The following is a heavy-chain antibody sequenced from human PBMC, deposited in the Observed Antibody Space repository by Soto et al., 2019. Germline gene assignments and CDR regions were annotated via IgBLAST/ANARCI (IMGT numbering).Heavy chain of an antibody. Sequence: GGSLRLSCTASGFTFGDYAMSWFRQAPGKGLEWVGFIRSKAYGGTTEYAASVKGRFTISRDDSKSIAYLQMNSLKTEDTAVYYCTREPSLLDYYDSSHWGQGTLVTVSS. J-gene: IGHJ4*02. D-gene: IGHD3-22*01. CDR2: IRSKAYGGTT. CDR1: GFTFGDYA. V-gene: IGHV3-49*03. CDR3: TREPSLLDYYDSSH.